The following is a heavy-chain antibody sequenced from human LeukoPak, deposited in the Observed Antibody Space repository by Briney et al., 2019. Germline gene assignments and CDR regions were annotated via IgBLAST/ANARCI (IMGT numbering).Heavy chain of an antibody. CDR1: GFTFSSYS. D-gene: IGHD2-15*01. CDR3: AREDGYCSGGNCYSYFDS. CDR2: IKKTGSEA. Sequence: GGSLRLSCAASGFTFSSYSMNWVRQAPGKGLEWVAYIKKTGSEAYYVDSVKGRFTITRDNTRNSLFLQMYSLRAEDTAVYFCAREDGYCSGGNCYSYFDSWGQGTLVTVSS. J-gene: IGHJ4*02. V-gene: IGHV3-7*01.